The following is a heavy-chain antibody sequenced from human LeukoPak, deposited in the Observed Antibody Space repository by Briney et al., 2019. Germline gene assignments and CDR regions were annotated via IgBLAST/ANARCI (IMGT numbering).Heavy chain of an antibody. CDR2: ISSSGSTI. CDR1: GLTLSSYE. CDR3: ARMFPHRVLYYFDY. D-gene: IGHD2-15*01. V-gene: IGHV3-48*03. J-gene: IGHJ4*02. Sequence: GGSLRLSCAASGLTLSSYEMNWVREVPGERREWVSYISSSGSTIYFAYSVKGRFTISRDNAKNSLYLQMNSQRAEDTAVYDCARMFPHRVLYYFDYWGQGTLVTVSS.